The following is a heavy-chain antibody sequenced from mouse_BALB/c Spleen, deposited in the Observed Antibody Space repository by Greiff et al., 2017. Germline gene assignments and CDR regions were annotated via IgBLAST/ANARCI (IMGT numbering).Heavy chain of an antibody. CDR1: GFTFSSYA. D-gene: IGHD1-1*01. Sequence: EVKLMESGGGLVKPGGSLKLSCAASGFTFSSYAMSWVRQTPEKRLEWVASISSGGSTYYPDSVKGRFTISRDNARNILYLQMSSLRSEDTAMYYCARDYYGSSLFAYWGQGTLVTVSA. V-gene: IGHV5-6-5*01. CDR2: ISSGGST. CDR3: ARDYYGSSLFAY. J-gene: IGHJ3*01.